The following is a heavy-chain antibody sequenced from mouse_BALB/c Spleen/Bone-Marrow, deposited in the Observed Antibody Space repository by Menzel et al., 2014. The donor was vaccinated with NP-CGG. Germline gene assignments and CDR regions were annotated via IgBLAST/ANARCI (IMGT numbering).Heavy chain of an antibody. CDR2: IDPANGNT. V-gene: IGHV14-3*02. J-gene: IGHJ3*01. Sequence: EVKLVESGAELVKPGASVKLSCTASGFNIKDTYMHWVKQRPEQGLEWIGRIDPANGNTKYDPKSQGKATITADTSSNTAYLQLSSLTSEDTAVYCCAMYYYGSSLFAYWGQGTLVTVSA. CDR1: GFNIKDTY. CDR3: AMYYYGSSLFAY. D-gene: IGHD1-1*01.